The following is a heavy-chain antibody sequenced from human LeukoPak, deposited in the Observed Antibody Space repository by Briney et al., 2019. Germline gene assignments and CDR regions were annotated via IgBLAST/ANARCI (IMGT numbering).Heavy chain of an antibody. Sequence: PVKVSCKASGGTFSSYTISWVRQAPGQGLEWMGRIIPILGIANYAQKFQGRVTITADKSTTNAYMELSSLRSEDTAVYYCARVDYYDSSGYLGWFDPWGQGTLVTVSS. V-gene: IGHV1-69*02. J-gene: IGHJ5*02. CDR1: GGTFSSYT. CDR3: ARVDYYDSSGYLGWFDP. D-gene: IGHD3-22*01. CDR2: IIPILGIA.